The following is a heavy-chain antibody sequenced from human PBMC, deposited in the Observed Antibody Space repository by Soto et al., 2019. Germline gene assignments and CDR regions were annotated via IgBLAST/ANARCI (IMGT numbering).Heavy chain of an antibody. CDR2: IYYSGST. CDR1: GGSVSSGIYY. D-gene: IGHD3-22*01. CDR3: ARVRYPESSDSLSNCFDT. V-gene: IGHV4-61*01. J-gene: IGHJ5*02. Sequence: SETLSLTCTVSGGSVSSGIYYWSWIRQPPGKGLELIGYIYYSGSTNYNPSLKSRVTISVDTSKNQFSLKLSSVTTADTAVYYCARVRYPESSDSLSNCFDTWGQGTLATVSS.